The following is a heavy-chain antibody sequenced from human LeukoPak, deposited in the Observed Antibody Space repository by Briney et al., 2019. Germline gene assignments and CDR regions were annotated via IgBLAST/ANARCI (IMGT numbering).Heavy chain of an antibody. CDR1: GFTFSSYS. CDR2: ISSSSSYI. Sequence: GGSLRLSCAASGFTFSSYSMNWVRQAPGKGLEWVSSISSSSSYIYYADSVKGRFTISRDNAKNSLYLRMNSLRAEDTAVYYCARSAYCGGDCYSRGYYFDYWGQGTLVTVSS. J-gene: IGHJ4*02. D-gene: IGHD2-21*02. CDR3: ARSAYCGGDCYSRGYYFDY. V-gene: IGHV3-21*01.